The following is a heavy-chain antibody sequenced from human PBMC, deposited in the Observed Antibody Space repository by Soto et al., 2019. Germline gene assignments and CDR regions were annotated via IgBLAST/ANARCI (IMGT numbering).Heavy chain of an antibody. CDR2: TYYRSKWYN. D-gene: IGHD1-26*01. Sequence: LSLTCAISGDSVSSNSAAWNWIRQSPSRGLEWLGRTYYRSKWYNDYAVSVKSRITINPDTSKNQFSLQLNSVTPEDTAVYYCARGEDSLLKYYYYGMDVWGQGTTVTVSS. V-gene: IGHV6-1*01. CDR3: ARGEDSLLKYYYYGMDV. J-gene: IGHJ6*02. CDR1: GDSVSSNSAA.